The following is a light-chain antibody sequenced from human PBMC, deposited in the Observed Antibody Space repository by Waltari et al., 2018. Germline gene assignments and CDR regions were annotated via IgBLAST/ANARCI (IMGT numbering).Light chain of an antibody. V-gene: IGLV2-23*02. J-gene: IGLJ3*02. CDR2: EVS. Sequence: QSALTQPASVSGSPGQSITISCTGSDSDLGTYDLVSWFQLHPGKAPNVTIIEVSSRPSGIADRFSGSKAGLRGSLTIPGLQADDEAEYYCSSYVGSTTYVFGGGTKVTVL. CDR3: SSYVGSTTYV. CDR1: DSDLGTYDL.